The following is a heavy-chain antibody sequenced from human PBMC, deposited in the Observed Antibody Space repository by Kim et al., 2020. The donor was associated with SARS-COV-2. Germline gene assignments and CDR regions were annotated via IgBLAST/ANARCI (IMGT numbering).Heavy chain of an antibody. V-gene: IGHV1-2*02. Sequence: ASVKVSCKASGFTFTGYHIHWVRQAPGQGLEWMGWINADTGATTYAQRFQDRVAVTRDTSISIVYMELDRLTSDDTAVYYCTREDYWGQGTPVTVSS. CDR2: INADTGAT. CDR3: TREDY. J-gene: IGHJ4*02. CDR1: GFTFTGYH.